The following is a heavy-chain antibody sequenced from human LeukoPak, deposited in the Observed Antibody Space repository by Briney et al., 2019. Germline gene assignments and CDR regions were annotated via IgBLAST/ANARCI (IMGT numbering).Heavy chain of an antibody. D-gene: IGHD3-22*01. CDR1: GFTFSSYG. CDR3: AKDRSASYYYDSSGSLDY. Sequence: GGSLRLSCAASGFTFSSYGMHWVRQAPGKGLEWVSAISGSGGSTYYADSVKGRFTISRDNSKNTLYLQMNSLRAEDTAVYYCAKDRSASYYYDSSGSLDYWGQGTLVTVSS. V-gene: IGHV3-23*01. J-gene: IGHJ4*02. CDR2: ISGSGGST.